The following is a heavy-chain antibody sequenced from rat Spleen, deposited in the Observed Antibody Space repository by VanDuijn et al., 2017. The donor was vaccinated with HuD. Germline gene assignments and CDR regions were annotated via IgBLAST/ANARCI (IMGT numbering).Heavy chain of an antibody. D-gene: IGHD1-9*01. J-gene: IGHJ4*01. CDR3: ATEGAYYGYTWGYVMDA. V-gene: IGHV5S14*01. CDR1: GFTFSNYG. CDR2: ISTGGGNT. Sequence: EVQLVESGGGLVQPGRSLKLSCAASGFTFSNYGMAWVRQTPTKGLVWVASISTGGGNTYYRDSVKGQLPISRDNEKNTQYLQMDSLRSEDTATYYCATEGAYYGYTWGYVMDAWGQGASVTVSS.